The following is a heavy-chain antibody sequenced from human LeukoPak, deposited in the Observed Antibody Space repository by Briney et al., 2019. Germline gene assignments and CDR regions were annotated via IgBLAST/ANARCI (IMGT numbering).Heavy chain of an antibody. Sequence: GGSLRLSCAASGFTFSTYGMNWVRQAPGKGLEWVSYISSSTSTIYYADSVKGRFTISRDNAKNSLYLQMNSLRDDDTAVYYCARDGHFDNWGQGTLVTVSS. J-gene: IGHJ4*02. CDR3: ARDGHFDN. CDR2: ISSSTSTI. CDR1: GFTFSTYG. V-gene: IGHV3-48*02.